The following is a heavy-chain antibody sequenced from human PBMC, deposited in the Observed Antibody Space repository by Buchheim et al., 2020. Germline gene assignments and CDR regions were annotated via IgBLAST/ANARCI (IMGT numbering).Heavy chain of an antibody. CDR3: ARDLTGCSGGSCYSGWFDP. Sequence: QLQLQESGSGLVEPSQTLSLTCTVSGGSISSGDYYWSWIRQPPGKGLEWIGYIYYSGSTYYNPSLTSRVTISVDTSKNQFSLKLSSVTAADTAVYYCARDLTGCSGGSCYSGWFDPWGQGTL. CDR1: GGSISSGDYY. CDR2: IYYSGST. D-gene: IGHD2-15*01. J-gene: IGHJ5*02. V-gene: IGHV4-30-4*01.